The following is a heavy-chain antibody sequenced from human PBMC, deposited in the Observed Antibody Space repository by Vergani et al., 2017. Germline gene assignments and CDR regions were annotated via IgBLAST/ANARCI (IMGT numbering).Heavy chain of an antibody. J-gene: IGHJ4*02. D-gene: IGHD3-3*01. Sequence: QVQLQESGPGLVKPSETLYLTCTVSGGSISSYYWSWIRQPPGKGLEWIGYIYYSGSTNYNHSLKSRVTISVDTSKNQFSLKLSSVTAADTAVYYCARISAGITIFGVVTNARFDYWGQGTLVTVSS. V-gene: IGHV4-59*01. CDR1: GGSISSYY. CDR2: IYYSGST. CDR3: ARISAGITIFGVVTNARFDY.